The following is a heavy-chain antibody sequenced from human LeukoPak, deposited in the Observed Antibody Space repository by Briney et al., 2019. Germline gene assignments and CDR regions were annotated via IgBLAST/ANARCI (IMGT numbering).Heavy chain of an antibody. CDR2: ISSSGDIV. CDR1: GFTFSEYY. Sequence: GGSLRLSCAASGFTFSEYYIGWIRQAPGKGLEWVSDISSSGDIVSYADSVKGRFTISRNNAKDSLYLQMNSLRAEDTAVYYCARETVSGTFDYWSQGTLVTVSS. D-gene: IGHD1-1*01. CDR3: ARETVSGTFDY. J-gene: IGHJ4*02. V-gene: IGHV3-11*01.